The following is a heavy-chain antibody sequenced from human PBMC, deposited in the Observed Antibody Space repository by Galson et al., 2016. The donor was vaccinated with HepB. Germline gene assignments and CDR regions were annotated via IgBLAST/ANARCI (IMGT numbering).Heavy chain of an antibody. J-gene: IGHJ4*02. CDR3: ARDRGGYNPFDY. CDR1: GGSISSYY. CDR2: IYNSGNT. Sequence: ETLSLTCTFSGGSISSYYWSWIRQPPGKGLEWMGYIYNSGNTNYNPSLKSRVTISVDTSKNQISLKLTSVSAADTAVYYCARDRGGYNPFDYWGQGMLVTVSS. D-gene: IGHD5-24*01. V-gene: IGHV4-59*01.